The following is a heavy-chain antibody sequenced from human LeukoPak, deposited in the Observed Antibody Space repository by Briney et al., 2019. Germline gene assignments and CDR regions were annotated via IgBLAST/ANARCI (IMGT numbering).Heavy chain of an antibody. Sequence: PGGSLRLSCAATGFTFSSYGMHWVRQAPGKGLEWVAFIWSDGSNKEYRDSVKGRFTISRDNSKNTLYLQMNSLRAEDTAVYYCARDLAGGQPDYWGQGTLVTVSS. V-gene: IGHV3-33*01. J-gene: IGHJ4*02. CDR1: GFTFSSYG. CDR3: ARDLAGGQPDY. D-gene: IGHD6-13*01. CDR2: IWSDGSNK.